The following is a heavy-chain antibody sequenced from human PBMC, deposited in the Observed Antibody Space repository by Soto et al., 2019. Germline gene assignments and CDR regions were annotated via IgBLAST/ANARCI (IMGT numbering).Heavy chain of an antibody. CDR1: GDSIISSNYY. CDR2: MYYSGGA. CDR3: ARIVVIPAAPDYYNYYGVDV. V-gene: IGHV4-39*01. D-gene: IGHD2-2*01. J-gene: IGHJ6*02. Sequence: QLQLQESGPGLVKPSETLSLTCTVSGDSIISSNYYWAWIRQSPGKGLEWIGNMYYSGGAYYNLSLKSRVNMSVDTSKNQFSLKISSVTAADTSVYYCARIVVIPAAPDYYNYYGVDVWGQGTTVTVSS.